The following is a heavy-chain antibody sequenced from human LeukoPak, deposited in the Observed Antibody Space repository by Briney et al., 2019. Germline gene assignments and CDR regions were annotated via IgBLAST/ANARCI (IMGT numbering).Heavy chain of an antibody. J-gene: IGHJ4*02. CDR1: GYSFTSYW. CDR2: IDPSDSYT. D-gene: IGHD3-9*01. CDR3: ARHLTGYHSPLYYFDY. V-gene: IGHV5-10-1*01. Sequence: GESLKISCKGSGYSFTSYWISWVRQMPGKGLEWMGRIDPSDSYTNYSPSFQGHATISADKSISTAYLQWSSLKASDTAMYYCARHLTGYHSPLYYFDYWGQGTLVTVSS.